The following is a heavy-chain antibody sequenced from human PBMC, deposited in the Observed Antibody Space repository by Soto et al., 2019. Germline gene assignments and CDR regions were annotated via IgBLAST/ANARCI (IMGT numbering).Heavy chain of an antibody. CDR2: IHRDGVT. CDR1: VGSTSSSDW. CDR3: AGRLERHPR. D-gene: IGHD1-26*01. Sequence: QVHLQESGPGLVKPSETLSLTCAISVGSTSSSDWWTWVRQPPGEGLEWIGEIHRDGVTNYNSSLKSRLTISLDHSRNQFSLSLTSVTAADAAVYFCAGRLERHPRWGQGILVPVSS. V-gene: IGHV4-4*02. J-gene: IGHJ4*02.